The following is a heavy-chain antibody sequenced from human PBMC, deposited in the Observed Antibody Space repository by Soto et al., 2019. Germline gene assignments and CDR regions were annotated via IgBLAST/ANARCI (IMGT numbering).Heavy chain of an antibody. D-gene: IGHD3-3*01. CDR1: GFTFSSYA. CDR3: ARHKRDLRFLEWSYYFDY. Sequence: GGSLRLSCAASGFTFSSYAIHWVRQAPGKGLEWVALISYDGSNKYYADSVKGRFTISRDNSKNTLYLQMNSLRAEDTAVYYCARHKRDLRFLEWSYYFDYWGQGTLVTVSS. J-gene: IGHJ4*02. CDR2: ISYDGSNK. V-gene: IGHV3-30-3*01.